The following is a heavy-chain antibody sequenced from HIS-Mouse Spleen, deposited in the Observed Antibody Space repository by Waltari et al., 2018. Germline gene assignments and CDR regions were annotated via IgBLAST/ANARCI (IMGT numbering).Heavy chain of an antibody. CDR1: GYSISSGSY. J-gene: IGHJ6*02. Sequence: QVQLQESGPGLVKPSETLSLTCTVSGYSISSGSYWGWIRQPPGKGLEWIGSIYHSGSTYYNPSLKSRVTISVDTSKNQFSLKLSSVTAADTAVYYCARGYSYGLYYGMDVWGQGTTVTVSS. V-gene: IGHV4-38-2*02. CDR2: IYHSGST. CDR3: ARGYSYGLYYGMDV. D-gene: IGHD5-18*01.